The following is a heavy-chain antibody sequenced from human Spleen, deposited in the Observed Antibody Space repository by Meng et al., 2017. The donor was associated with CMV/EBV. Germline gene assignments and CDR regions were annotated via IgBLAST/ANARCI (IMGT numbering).Heavy chain of an antibody. D-gene: IGHD2-15*01. CDR1: GVSISSADYY. J-gene: IGHJ4*02. V-gene: IGHV4-30-4*08. CDR3: ATDSSGYFDY. Sequence: LRLSCTVSGVSISSADYYWTWIRQPPGKGLEWIGHIYYSGSTYYNPSLQSRLTMSLDTSKNQFSLGLSSVTAADTAVYYCATDSSGYFDYWGQGTLVTVSS. CDR2: IYYSGST.